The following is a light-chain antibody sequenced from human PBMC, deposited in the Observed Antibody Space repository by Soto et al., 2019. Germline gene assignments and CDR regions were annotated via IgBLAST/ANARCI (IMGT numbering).Light chain of an antibody. V-gene: IGLV3-9*01. J-gene: IGLJ1*01. CDR3: QVWDSSADV. Sequence: SYELTLPLSVSVALGQTARITCGGNNIGSKNVAWYQQKPGQAPVLVIYRDSNRPSGIPERFSGSNSGNTATLTISRAQVGDEADYYCQVWDSSADVFGSGTKVTVL. CDR2: RDS. CDR1: NIGSKN.